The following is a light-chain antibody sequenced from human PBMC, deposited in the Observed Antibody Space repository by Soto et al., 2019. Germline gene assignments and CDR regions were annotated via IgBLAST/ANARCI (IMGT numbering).Light chain of an antibody. CDR1: QSVSSN. CDR3: QQYNNWTQT. J-gene: IGKJ1*01. V-gene: IGKV3-15*01. CDR2: GAS. Sequence: EIVMTQSPATPSVSPGERATLSCTASQSVSSNLAWYQQKPGQAPRIIIYGASTRATGIPARFSGSGSGTEFTLTISSLKSEDFAVYYCQQYNNWTQTFGQGTKVDIK.